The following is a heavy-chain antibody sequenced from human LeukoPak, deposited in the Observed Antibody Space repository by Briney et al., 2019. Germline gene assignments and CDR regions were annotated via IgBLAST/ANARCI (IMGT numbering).Heavy chain of an antibody. CDR2: LSYDGSIQ. V-gene: IGHV3-30*18. J-gene: IGHJ4*02. CDR3: AKPPYDSSGYYQSTFDY. Sequence: GSLRLSCAASGFPFSSFGMHWVRQAPGRGLEWVAVLSYDGSIQYYAESVKGRFTISRDNSKNTLYLQMNSLRAEDTAVYYCAKPPYDSSGYYQSTFDYWGQGTLVTVSS. D-gene: IGHD3-22*01. CDR1: GFPFSSFG.